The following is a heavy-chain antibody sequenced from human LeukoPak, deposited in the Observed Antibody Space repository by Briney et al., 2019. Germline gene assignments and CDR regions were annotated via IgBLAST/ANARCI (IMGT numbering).Heavy chain of an antibody. D-gene: IGHD2-21*01. CDR1: GGSLTSHY. J-gene: IGHJ2*01. Sequence: PSETLSLTCSVSGGSLTSHYWSWIRQAPGKGLEWISYISSPTTMFYADSVKGRFTISRDNALNSLSLEMLSLRAEDTAVYYCARASKSICFDLWGRGTLVTVSS. CDR2: ISSPTTM. V-gene: IGHV3-11*04. CDR3: ARASKSICFDL.